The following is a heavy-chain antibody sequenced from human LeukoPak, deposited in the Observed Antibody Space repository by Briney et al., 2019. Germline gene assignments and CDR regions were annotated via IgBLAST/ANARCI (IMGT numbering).Heavy chain of an antibody. J-gene: IGHJ6*02. Sequence: GASVKVSCKTSGYGFTAYFIHWVRQAPGQGLEWMGWINPNSGGTKYTQKFQDRVTMTRDTSITTAHMELSSLRSDDTAVYYCAREGYDLNQNHDLDVWGQGTTVTVSS. D-gene: IGHD3-3*01. CDR3: AREGYDLNQNHDLDV. V-gene: IGHV1-2*02. CDR1: GYGFTAYF. CDR2: INPNSGGT.